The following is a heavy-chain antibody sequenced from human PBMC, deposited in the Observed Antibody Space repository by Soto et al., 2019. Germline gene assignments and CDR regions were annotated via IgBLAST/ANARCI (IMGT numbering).Heavy chain of an antibody. J-gene: IGHJ4*02. V-gene: IGHV1-69*01. D-gene: IGHD3-22*01. CDR3: ARGESPYYYDSSGYYNSFDY. CDR1: GSTFSSCA. CDR2: IIPIFGTA. Sequence: QVQLVQSGAEVKKPGSSVKVSCKASGSTFSSCAISWVRQAPGQGLEWMGGIIPIFGTANYAQKFQGRVTITADESTSTAYMELSSLRSEDTAVYYCARGESPYYYDSSGYYNSFDYWGQGTLVTVSS.